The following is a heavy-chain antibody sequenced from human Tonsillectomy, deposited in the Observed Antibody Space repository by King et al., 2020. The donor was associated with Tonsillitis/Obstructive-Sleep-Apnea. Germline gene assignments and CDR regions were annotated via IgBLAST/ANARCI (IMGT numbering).Heavy chain of an antibody. Sequence: QLVQSGAEVEKPGASVKVSCKASGYTFIGYYIHWVRQAPGQGLEWMGWINPNSGGTNYAQKFQGRVTMTRDTSINTAYMELSGLRSDDTAVYYCARDKRFLEWLLKGYACDIWGQGTMVTVSS. CDR2: INPNSGGT. CDR3: ARDKRFLEWLLKGYACDI. D-gene: IGHD3-3*01. V-gene: IGHV1-2*02. CDR1: GYTFIGYY. J-gene: IGHJ3*02.